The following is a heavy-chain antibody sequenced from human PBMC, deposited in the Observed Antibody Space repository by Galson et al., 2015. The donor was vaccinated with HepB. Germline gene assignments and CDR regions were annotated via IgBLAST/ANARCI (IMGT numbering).Heavy chain of an antibody. V-gene: IGHV1-46*03. CDR2: INPSGGST. CDR1: GYTFTSYY. CDR3: ARGCSGGSCYSAPYYYGMDV. J-gene: IGHJ6*02. D-gene: IGHD2-15*01. Sequence: KVSCKASGYTFTSYYMHWVRQAPGQGLEWMGIINPSGGSTSYAQKFQGRVTMTRDTSTSTVYMELSSLRSEDTAVYYCARGCSGGSCYSAPYYYGMDVWGQGTTVTVSS.